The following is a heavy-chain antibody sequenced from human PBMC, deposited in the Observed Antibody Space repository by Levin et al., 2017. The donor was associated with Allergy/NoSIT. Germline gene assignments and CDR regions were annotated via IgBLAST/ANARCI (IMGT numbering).Heavy chain of an antibody. V-gene: IGHV3-11*01. CDR1: GFTFSDYY. CDR2: ISSSGSTI. Sequence: GESLKISCAASGFTFSDYYMSWIRQAPGKGLEWVSYISSSGSTIYYADSVKGRFTISRDNAKNSLYLQMNSLRAEDTAVYYCARDPHSNLLVSQVGFDPWGQGTLVTVSS. D-gene: IGHD4-11*01. CDR3: ARDPHSNLLVSQVGFDP. J-gene: IGHJ5*02.